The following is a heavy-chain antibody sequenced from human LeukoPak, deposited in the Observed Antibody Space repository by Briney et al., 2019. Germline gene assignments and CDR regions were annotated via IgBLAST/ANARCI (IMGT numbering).Heavy chain of an antibody. V-gene: IGHV1-8*03. CDR1: GYTFTSYD. D-gene: IGHD6-6*01. Sequence: ASVKVSCKASGYTFTSYDINWVRQATGQGLEWMGWMNPNSGNTGYAQKSQGRVTITRNTSISTAYMELSSLRSEDTAVYYCARSISSLAFDIWGQGTMVTVSS. CDR2: MNPNSGNT. J-gene: IGHJ3*02. CDR3: ARSISSLAFDI.